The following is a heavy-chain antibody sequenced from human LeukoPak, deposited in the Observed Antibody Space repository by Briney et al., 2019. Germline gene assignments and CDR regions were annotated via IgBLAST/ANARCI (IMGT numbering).Heavy chain of an antibody. D-gene: IGHD5-18*01. CDR2: IHYSGSA. V-gene: IGHV4-59*01. CDR3: ATVDSYGSRLDY. CDR1: GGSISSYY. J-gene: IGHJ4*02. Sequence: PSETLSLTCIVSGGSISSYYWSWIRQFPGKGLEWIGYIHYSGSANYNPSLKSRVSISVDTSKKQFSLKLNSVTAADTAVYYCATVDSYGSRLDYWGQGTLVTVPS.